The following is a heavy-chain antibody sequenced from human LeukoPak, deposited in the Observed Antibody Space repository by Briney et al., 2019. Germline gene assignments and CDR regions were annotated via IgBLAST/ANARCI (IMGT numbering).Heavy chain of an antibody. V-gene: IGHV3-23*01. CDR2: ISGSGGST. J-gene: IGHJ4*02. CDR3: AKAPVTSCRGAFCYPFDS. CDR1: GFTFSSYA. Sequence: GGSLRLSCAVSGFTFSSYAMNWVRQAPGKGLEWVSAISGSGGSTYYADSVRGRFTISRDNSRNTMYLQMNSLRVEDAAVYYCAKAPVTSCRGAFCYPFDSWGQGTLVTVSS. D-gene: IGHD2-15*01.